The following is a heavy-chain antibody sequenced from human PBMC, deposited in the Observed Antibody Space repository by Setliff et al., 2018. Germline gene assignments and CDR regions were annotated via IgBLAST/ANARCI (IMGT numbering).Heavy chain of an antibody. Sequence: PGGSLRLSCVVSGITVSNNFWSWVRQAPGKGLEWVSVIYNQGSTYYADSVKGRFTISRDNAKNSLYLQMNSLRAEDTAVYYCARAYDFWSGSLDYWGQGTLVTVSS. V-gene: IGHV3-66*01. CDR3: ARAYDFWSGSLDY. CDR2: IYNQGST. D-gene: IGHD3-3*01. CDR1: GITVSNNF. J-gene: IGHJ4*02.